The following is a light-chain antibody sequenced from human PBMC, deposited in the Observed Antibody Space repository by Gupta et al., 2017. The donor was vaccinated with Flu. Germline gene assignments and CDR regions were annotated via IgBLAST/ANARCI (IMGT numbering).Light chain of an antibody. Sequence: DIQMTQSPSSLSASVGDRVTITCRASQSITTYLNWYQQKPGKAPKLLISAASTLHSGVPSRFSGSGSGKDFTLTISSLQPEDFATYNCQQSYSTPLTFGGGTKVEI. CDR1: QSITTY. V-gene: IGKV1-39*01. CDR2: AAS. CDR3: QQSYSTPLT. J-gene: IGKJ4*01.